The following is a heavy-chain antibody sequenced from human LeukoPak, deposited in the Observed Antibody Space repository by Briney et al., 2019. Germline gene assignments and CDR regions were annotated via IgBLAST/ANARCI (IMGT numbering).Heavy chain of an antibody. CDR3: ARDKFPEWDYYDSSGYHDAFDI. D-gene: IGHD3-22*01. CDR2: IYTSGST. CDR1: GGSISSYY. Sequence: PSETLSLTCTVSGGSISSYYWSWIRQPAGKGLEWIGRIYTSGSTNYNPSLKSRGTMSVDTSKNQFSLKLSSVTAADTAVYYCARDKFPEWDYYDSSGYHDAFDIWGQGTMVTVSS. J-gene: IGHJ3*02. V-gene: IGHV4-4*07.